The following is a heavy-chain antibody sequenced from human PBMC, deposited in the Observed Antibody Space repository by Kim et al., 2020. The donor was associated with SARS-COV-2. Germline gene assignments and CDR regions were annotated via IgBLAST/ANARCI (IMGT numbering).Heavy chain of an antibody. Sequence: GGSLRLSCTASGFTVSNNYMSWVRQAPGKGLEWVSVIYRGGQTYYAVSLKGRFTVSRDSSKNALFLQMNSLRAEDTATYYCARRTNTNWSHDYWGQGTLV. CDR1: GFTVSNNY. CDR2: IYRGGQT. CDR3: ARRTNTNWSHDY. D-gene: IGHD1-1*01. J-gene: IGHJ4*02. V-gene: IGHV3-53*01.